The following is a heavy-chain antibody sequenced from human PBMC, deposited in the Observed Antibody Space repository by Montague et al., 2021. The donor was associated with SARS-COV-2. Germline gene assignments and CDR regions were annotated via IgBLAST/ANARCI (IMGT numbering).Heavy chain of an antibody. Sequence: ETLSLTCTVSGGSISSYYWSWIRQSPGKGLEWIGYIYYSGSTNYNPSLKSRVTISVDTSKNQFSLKLSSVTAADTAVYYCARGIAAHGFYYYGMDVWGQGTTVTVSS. CDR2: IYYSGST. CDR3: ARGIAAHGFYYYGMDV. J-gene: IGHJ6*02. D-gene: IGHD6-25*01. CDR1: GGSISSYY. V-gene: IGHV4-59*01.